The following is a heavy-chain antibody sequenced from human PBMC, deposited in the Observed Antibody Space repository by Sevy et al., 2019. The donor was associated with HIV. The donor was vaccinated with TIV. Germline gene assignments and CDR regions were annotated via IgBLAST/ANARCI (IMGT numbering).Heavy chain of an antibody. Sequence: GSLRLSCAVSGFTVSNNYMSWVRQAPGKGLEWVSVIYSGGSTDYADSAKGRFTISRDNFKNTLYLQMNSLRAEDTAVYYCVRGGTGYSYGYYWGEGTLVTVSS. CDR1: GFTVSNNY. D-gene: IGHD5-18*01. J-gene: IGHJ4*02. CDR3: VRGGTGYSYGYY. CDR2: IYSGGST. V-gene: IGHV3-53*01.